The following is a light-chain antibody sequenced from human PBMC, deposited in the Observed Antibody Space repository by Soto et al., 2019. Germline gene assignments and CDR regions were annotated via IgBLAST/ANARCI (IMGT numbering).Light chain of an antibody. CDR1: QSVRSNY. CDR3: QKYRDLPQT. Sequence: ELVLTQSPGTLSLSPGERATLSCRASQSVRSNYLAWYQQKPGQAPRLLIYNSSTRATGIPDRFSGSGSGTDVTLTISRLEPEDFALYYCQKYRDLPQTFGQGTQVEIK. J-gene: IGKJ1*01. CDR2: NSS. V-gene: IGKV3-20*01.